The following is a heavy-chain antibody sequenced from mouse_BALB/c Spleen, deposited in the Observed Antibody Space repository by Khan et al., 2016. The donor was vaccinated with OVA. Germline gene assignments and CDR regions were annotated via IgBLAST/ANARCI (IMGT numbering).Heavy chain of an antibody. Sequence: QVQLQQPGPGLVQPSQSLSITCTVSGFSLSTYGVHWVRQSPGKGLEWLGLIWSGGNTDYNAAFISRLSISKDNSKSQVFFKMNSLQPDDTAMYYCARNSYMYDFTYWGQGTLVTVSA. V-gene: IGHV2-2*01. CDR1: GFSLSTYG. CDR2: IWSGGNT. D-gene: IGHD2-14*01. J-gene: IGHJ3*01. CDR3: ARNSYMYDFTY.